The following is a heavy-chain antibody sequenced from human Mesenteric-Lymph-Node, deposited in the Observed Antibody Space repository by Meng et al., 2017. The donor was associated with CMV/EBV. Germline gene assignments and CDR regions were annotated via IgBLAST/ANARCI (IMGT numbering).Heavy chain of an antibody. Sequence: TVSNNYRGWVLQDPGKGLEWVSVIYSGGNTYYADSVKGRFTISRDNSKNTMYLQMNSLRAEDTAVYYCARSPLASCGGDCSLSAFDIWGQGTMVTVSS. CDR1: TVSNNY. J-gene: IGHJ3*02. D-gene: IGHD2-21*01. CDR2: IYSGGNT. V-gene: IGHV3-66*02. CDR3: ARSPLASCGGDCSLSAFDI.